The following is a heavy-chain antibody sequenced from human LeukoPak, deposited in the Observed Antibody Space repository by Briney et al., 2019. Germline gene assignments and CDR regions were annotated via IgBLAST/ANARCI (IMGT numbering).Heavy chain of an antibody. CDR2: ISGSGGST. Sequence: PGGTLRLSCAASGFTFTTYGMSWVRQAPGKGLEWVSGISGSGGSTYYANSVKGRFTISRDNSKNTLYLQMGSLRAEDMAVYYCARGYCSGGSYPPMWYYYYYMDVWGKGTTVTVSS. D-gene: IGHD2-15*01. CDR3: ARGYCSGGSYPPMWYYYYYMDV. V-gene: IGHV3-64*01. CDR1: GFTFTTYG. J-gene: IGHJ6*03.